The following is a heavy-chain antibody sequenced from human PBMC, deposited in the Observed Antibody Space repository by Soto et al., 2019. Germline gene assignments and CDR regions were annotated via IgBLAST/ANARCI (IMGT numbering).Heavy chain of an antibody. CDR2: IIPIFGTA. D-gene: IGHD3-22*01. J-gene: IGHJ3*02. CDR3: ATSITMIVVDTTPGAFDI. V-gene: IGHV1-69*13. CDR1: GGTFSSYA. Sequence: GASVKVSCKASGGTFSSYAISWVRQAPGQGLEWMGGIIPIFGTANYAQKFQGRVTITADESTSTAYMELSSLRSEDTAVYYCATSITMIVVDTTPGAFDIWGQGTMVTV.